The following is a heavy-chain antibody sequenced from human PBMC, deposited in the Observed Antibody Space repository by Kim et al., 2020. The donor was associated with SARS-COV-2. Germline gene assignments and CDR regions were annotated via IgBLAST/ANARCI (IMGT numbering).Heavy chain of an antibody. J-gene: IGHJ6*03. CDR2: TRNKANSYTT. V-gene: IGHV3-72*01. CDR1: GFTFSDHY. D-gene: IGHD6-13*01. Sequence: GGSLRLSCAASGFTFSDHYMDWVRQAPGKGLEWVGRTRNKANSYTTEYAASVKGRFTISRDDSKNSLYLQMNSLKTEDTAVYYCAREAPRIAAGGYYYYYYMDVWGKGTTVTVSS. CDR3: AREAPRIAAGGYYYYYYMDV.